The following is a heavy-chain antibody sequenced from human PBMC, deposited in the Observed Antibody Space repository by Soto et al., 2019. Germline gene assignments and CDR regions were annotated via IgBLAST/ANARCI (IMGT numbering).Heavy chain of an antibody. J-gene: IGHJ6*02. V-gene: IGHV1-69*02. D-gene: IGHD2-21*02. Sequence: QVQLVQSGAEVRKPGSSVEVSCMASGSTFSSYTVNWVRQAPGQGLEWIGRIIPVLGVTHYARRFQGRVTITADRSRKTVYMGLTRLTSEDTAVYYCARRRYCGVDVSNKFYYGMDVGGQGTTVTVSS. CDR1: GSTFSSYT. CDR2: IIPVLGVT. CDR3: ARRRYCGVDVSNKFYYGMDV.